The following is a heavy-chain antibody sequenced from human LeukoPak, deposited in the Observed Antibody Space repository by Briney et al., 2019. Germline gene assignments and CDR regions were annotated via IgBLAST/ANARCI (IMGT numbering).Heavy chain of an antibody. D-gene: IGHD3-22*01. CDR1: GFTFSSYS. V-gene: IGHV3-21*01. Sequence: NPGGSLRLSCAASGFTFSSYSMNWVRQAPGKGLGWVSSISSSSSYIYYADSVKGRFTISRDNAKNSLYLQMNSLRAEDTAVYYCARDYTYYYDSSGYPDYWGQGTLVTVSS. CDR2: ISSSSSYI. J-gene: IGHJ4*02. CDR3: ARDYTYYYDSSGYPDY.